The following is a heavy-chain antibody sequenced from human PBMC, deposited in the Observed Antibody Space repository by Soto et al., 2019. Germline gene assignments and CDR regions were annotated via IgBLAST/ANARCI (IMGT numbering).Heavy chain of an antibody. J-gene: IGHJ4*02. CDR1: GFTFSSYE. CDR3: AIAHDSRGYFDY. CDR2: ISSSGSTI. D-gene: IGHD3-22*01. Sequence: GGSLRLSCAASGFTFSSYEMNWVRQAPGKGLEWVSYISSSGSTIYYADSVKGRFTISRDNAKNSLYLQMNSLRAEDTAVYYCAIAHDSRGYFDYWGPRTLVTVSS. V-gene: IGHV3-48*03.